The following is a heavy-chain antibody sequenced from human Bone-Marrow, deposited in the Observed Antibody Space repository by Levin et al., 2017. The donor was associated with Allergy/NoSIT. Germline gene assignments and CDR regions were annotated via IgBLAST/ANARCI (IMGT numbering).Heavy chain of an antibody. Sequence: PGASVKVSCKASGGTFSSYPISWVRQAPGQGLEWMGGNIPNFETAHYAQKFQGRVTITADESTSTGYMELSSLTSQDTAVYYCARAVADTWWYFDLWGQGTLVTVSS. CDR2: NIPNFETA. D-gene: IGHD6-19*01. CDR3: ARAVADTWWYFDL. V-gene: IGHV1-69*13. J-gene: IGHJ4*02. CDR1: GGTFSSYP.